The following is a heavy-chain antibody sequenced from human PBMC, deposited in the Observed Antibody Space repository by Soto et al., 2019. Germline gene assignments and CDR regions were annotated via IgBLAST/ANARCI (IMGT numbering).Heavy chain of an antibody. J-gene: IGHJ4*02. Sequence: EVQLVESGECLVQPGGSLRLSCAASGFTFSSYAMHWVRQAPGKGLEYVSAISSNGGSTYYADSVKGRFTISRDNSKNTLYLQMGSLRAEDMAVYYCARGDQWLDYWGQGTLVTVSS. CDR2: ISSNGGST. CDR3: ARGDQWLDY. CDR1: GFTFSSYA. D-gene: IGHD6-19*01. V-gene: IGHV3-64*02.